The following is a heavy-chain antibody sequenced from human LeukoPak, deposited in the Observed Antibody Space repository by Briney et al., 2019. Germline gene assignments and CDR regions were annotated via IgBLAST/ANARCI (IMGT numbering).Heavy chain of an antibody. CDR3: ARADVEYYYYMDV. Sequence: ASVKVSCKASGYTFTGYYMHWVRQAPGQGLEWMGWINPNSGGTNYAQKFQGWVTMTRDTSISTAYMELSRLRSDDTAVYYCARADVEYYYYMDVWGKGTTVTVSS. D-gene: IGHD3-3*01. J-gene: IGHJ6*03. V-gene: IGHV1-2*04. CDR1: GYTFTGYY. CDR2: INPNSGGT.